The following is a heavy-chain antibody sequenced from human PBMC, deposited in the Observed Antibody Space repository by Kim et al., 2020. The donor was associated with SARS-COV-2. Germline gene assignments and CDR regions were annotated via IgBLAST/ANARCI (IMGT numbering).Heavy chain of an antibody. D-gene: IGHD5-18*01. Sequence: GGSLRLSCAASGFTFSSYAMHWVRQAPGKGLEWVAVISYDGSNKYYADSVKGRFTISRDNSKNTLYLQMNSLRAEDTAVYYCARDRGDSYGYFWVGYYF. V-gene: IGHV3-30-3*01. J-gene: IGHJ4*01. CDR1: GFTFSSYA. CDR3: ARDRGDSYGYFWVGYYF. CDR2: ISYDGSNK.